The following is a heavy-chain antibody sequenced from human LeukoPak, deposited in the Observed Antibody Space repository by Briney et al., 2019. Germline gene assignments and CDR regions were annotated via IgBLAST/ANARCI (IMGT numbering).Heavy chain of an antibody. CDR1: GYTLTDYY. J-gene: IGHJ4*02. V-gene: IGHV1-2*02. Sequence: GASVKVSCKASGYTLTDYYMHWVRQAPGQGPEWMGWINPNSGDTNYAQKFQGRVTMTRDTSISTAYMDLSRLTSDDTAIYYCARDWRGSYFPDFWGQGTLVTVSS. D-gene: IGHD1-26*01. CDR2: INPNSGDT. CDR3: ARDWRGSYFPDF.